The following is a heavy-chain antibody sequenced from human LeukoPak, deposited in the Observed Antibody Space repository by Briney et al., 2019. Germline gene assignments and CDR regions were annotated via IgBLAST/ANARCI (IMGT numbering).Heavy chain of an antibody. Sequence: GGSLRLSCAASGFTFTSSWMHWVPEAPGKGLVWVSRINSDGSNRNYADSVKGRFTISRDNAKNALYLQMDSLRAEDAAVYYCARPQDGYNGFDCWGQGTLVTVSS. J-gene: IGHJ4*02. CDR1: GFTFTSSW. D-gene: IGHD5-24*01. CDR2: INSDGSNR. CDR3: ARPQDGYNGFDC. V-gene: IGHV3-74*01.